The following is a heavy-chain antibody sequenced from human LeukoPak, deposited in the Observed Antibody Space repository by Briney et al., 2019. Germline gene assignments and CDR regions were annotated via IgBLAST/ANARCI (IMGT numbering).Heavy chain of an antibody. D-gene: IGHD2-15*01. CDR2: IKQDGSEK. J-gene: IGHJ4*02. CDR3: ANIYCSGGTCTYFDD. V-gene: IGHV3-7*01. Sequence: GGSLRLSCAASGFTFDSNSMSWVRQAPGKGLEWVANIKQDGSEKYYVDSVKGRFTISRDNAKNSLYLQMNSLRAEDTAVYYCANIYCSGGTCTYFDDWGQGTLVTVSS. CDR1: GFTFDSNS.